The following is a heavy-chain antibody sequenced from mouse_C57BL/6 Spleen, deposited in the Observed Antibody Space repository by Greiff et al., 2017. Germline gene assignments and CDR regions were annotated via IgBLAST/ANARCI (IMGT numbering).Heavy chain of an antibody. CDR2: IDPKSGGT. CDR3: ARGITTGVAGYFDY. V-gene: IGHV1-72*01. J-gene: IGHJ2*01. D-gene: IGHD1-1*01. CDR1: GYTFTRYW. Sequence: QVQLQQPGAELVTPGASVKLSCKASGYTFTRYWMHWVKPRPGRGLEWIGRIDPKSGGTTYNEKFKSKATLTVDKPSSTAYMQLSSLTSEDSAVYYCARGITTGVAGYFDYWGQGTTRTVSS.